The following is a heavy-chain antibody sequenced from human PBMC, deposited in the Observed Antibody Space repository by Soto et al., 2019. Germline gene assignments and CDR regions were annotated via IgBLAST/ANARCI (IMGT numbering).Heavy chain of an antibody. CDR2: ISYDGSNK. CDR3: AKDIVGALDY. CDR1: GFTFSSYG. J-gene: IGHJ4*02. Sequence: QVQLVESGGGVVQPGRSLRLSCAASGFTFSSYGMHWVRQAPGKGLEWVAVISYDGSNKYYADSVKGRFTISRDNSKNTVYLQMNSLRAEDTAVYYCAKDIVGALDYWGQGTLVTVSS. D-gene: IGHD1-26*01. V-gene: IGHV3-30*18.